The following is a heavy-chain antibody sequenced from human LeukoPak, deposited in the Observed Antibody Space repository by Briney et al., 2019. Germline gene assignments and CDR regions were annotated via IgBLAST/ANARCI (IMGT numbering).Heavy chain of an antibody. CDR2: ISGSGGIT. CDR3: ARTQYSSGWYNWFDP. CDR1: GFTISSYA. D-gene: IGHD6-19*01. Sequence: GGSLRLSCAASGFTISSYAMSWVRQAPGKGLEWVSAISGSGGITYYADSVKSRFTISRDNSKNTLYLQMNSLRAEDTAVYYCARTQYSSGWYNWFDPWGQGTLVTVSS. V-gene: IGHV3-23*01. J-gene: IGHJ5*02.